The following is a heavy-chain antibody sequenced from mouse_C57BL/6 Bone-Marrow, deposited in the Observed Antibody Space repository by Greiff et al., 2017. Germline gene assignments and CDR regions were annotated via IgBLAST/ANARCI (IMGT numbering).Heavy chain of an antibody. D-gene: IGHD1-1*01. J-gene: IGHJ1*03. CDR1: GYAFSSSW. CDR3: ASPLYYGSRGGWYFDV. CDR2: IYPGDGDT. Sequence: QVQLQQSGPELVKPGASVKISCKASGYAFSSSWMNWVKQRPGKGLEWIGRIYPGDGDTNYNGKFKGKATLTADKSSSTAYMQLSSLTSEDSAVYFCASPLYYGSRGGWYFDVWGTGTTVTVSS. V-gene: IGHV1-82*01.